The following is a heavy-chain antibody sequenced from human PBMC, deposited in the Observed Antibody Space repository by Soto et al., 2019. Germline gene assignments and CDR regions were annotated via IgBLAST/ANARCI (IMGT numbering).Heavy chain of an antibody. CDR2: IIPIFGTA. J-gene: IGHJ4*02. D-gene: IGHD2-21*01. Sequence: SSVKVSCKASGGTFSSYAISWVRQAPGQGLEWMGGIIPIFGTANYAQKFQGRVTITADESTSTAYMELSSLRSEDPAVYYCARSKYLGVIHYDQYYFDDWGQGTLVTVSS. V-gene: IGHV1-69*13. CDR3: ARSKYLGVIHYDQYYFDD. CDR1: GGTFSSYA.